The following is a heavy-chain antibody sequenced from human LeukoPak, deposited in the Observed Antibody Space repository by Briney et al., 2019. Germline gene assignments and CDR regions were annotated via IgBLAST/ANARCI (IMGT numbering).Heavy chain of an antibody. CDR2: IHNSGTT. J-gene: IGHJ4*02. CDR3: ARTLSRWDPFDY. CDR1: GGSISSSSYY. D-gene: IGHD1-26*01. V-gene: IGHV4-39*07. Sequence: SETLSLTCTVSGGSISSSSYYWGWIRQPPGTGLEWIGSIHNSGTTYYNPSLKSRVIISLDTSKNQFSLKLSSVTAADTAVYYCARTLSRWDPFDYWGQGTLVTVSS.